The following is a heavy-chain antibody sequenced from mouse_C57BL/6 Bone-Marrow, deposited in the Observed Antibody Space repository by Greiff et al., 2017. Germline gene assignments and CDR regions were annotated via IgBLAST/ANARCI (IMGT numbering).Heavy chain of an antibody. CDR1: GYTFTSYG. D-gene: IGHD2-5*01. V-gene: IGHV1-81*01. CDR2: IYPRSGNT. J-gene: IGHJ3*01. CDR3: ARHYSNYGAY. Sequence: VMLVESGAELARPGASVKLSCKASGYTFTSYGISWVKQRTGQGLEWIGEIYPRSGNTYYNEKFKGKATLTADKSSSTAYMELRSLTSEDSAVYFCARHYSNYGAYWGQGTLVTVSA.